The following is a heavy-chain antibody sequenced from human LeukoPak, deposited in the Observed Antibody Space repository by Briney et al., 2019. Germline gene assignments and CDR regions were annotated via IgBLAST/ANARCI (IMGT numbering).Heavy chain of an antibody. CDR3: ARDGQGTKEDGYNQRRFDY. D-gene: IGHD5-24*01. V-gene: IGHV1-69*01. CDR1: GGTFSSYA. J-gene: IGHJ4*02. CDR2: IIPIFGTA. Sequence: SVKGSCKASGGTFSSYAISWVRQAPGQGLEWMGGIIPIFGTANYAQKFQGRVTITADESTSTAYMELSSLRSEDTAVYYCARDGQGTKEDGYNQRRFDYWGQGTLVTVSS.